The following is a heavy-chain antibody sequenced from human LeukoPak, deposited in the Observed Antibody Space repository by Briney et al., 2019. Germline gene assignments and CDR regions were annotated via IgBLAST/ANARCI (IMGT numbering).Heavy chain of an antibody. Sequence: SQTLSLTCTVSGGSISSGGYYWSWIRQHPGKGLEWIGYIYYSGSTYYNPPLKSRVTISVDTSKNQFSLKLSSVTAADTAVYYCARGRGSRKYQLLNNWFDPWGQGTLVTVSS. CDR3: ARGRGSRKYQLLNNWFDP. D-gene: IGHD2-2*01. V-gene: IGHV4-31*03. J-gene: IGHJ5*02. CDR1: GGSISSGGYY. CDR2: IYYSGST.